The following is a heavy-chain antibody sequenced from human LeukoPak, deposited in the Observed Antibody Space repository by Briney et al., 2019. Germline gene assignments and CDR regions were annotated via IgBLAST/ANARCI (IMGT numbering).Heavy chain of an antibody. J-gene: IGHJ4*02. V-gene: IGHV4-39*07. CDR1: GGSISSSSYY. Sequence: SETLSLTCTVSGGSISSSSYYWGWIRQPPGKGLEWIVSIYYSGSTYYNPSLKSRVTISVDTSKNQFSLKLSSVTAADTAVYYCARDAATDDYYDSSGCYGYYFDYWGQRTLVTVSS. D-gene: IGHD3-22*01. CDR2: IYYSGST. CDR3: ARDAATDDYYDSSGCYGYYFDY.